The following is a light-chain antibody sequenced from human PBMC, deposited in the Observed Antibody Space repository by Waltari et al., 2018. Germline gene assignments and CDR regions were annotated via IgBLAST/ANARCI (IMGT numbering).Light chain of an antibody. J-gene: IGLJ3*02. CDR3: QVWDNRRDHRWV. CDR2: DDR. Sequence: SYVLTQPPPVSVAPGQTAPTTCGGDNIGTYSVHWYHQTPGQAPVLVVYDDRDRPSGIPGRFSGSNSGNTATLTISRVEAADEADYYCQVWDNRRDHRWVFGGGTKLTVL. CDR1: NIGTYS. V-gene: IGLV3-21*02.